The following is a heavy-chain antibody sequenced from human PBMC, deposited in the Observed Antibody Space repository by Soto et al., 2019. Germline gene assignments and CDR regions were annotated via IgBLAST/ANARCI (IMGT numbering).Heavy chain of an antibody. CDR2: IKSVTDGGTR. D-gene: IGHD3-16*01. J-gene: IGHJ4*02. CDR3: TSGRSTFGLDS. Sequence: GSLRLSCVVSTFTFSNAWMTWVRQAPGRGLEWIGRIKSVTDGGTRDYAAPVKGRFAISRDDSKNTLYLQMNSLKTEDTAVYYCTSGRSTFGLDSWGQGTLVTVSS. CDR1: TFTFSNAW. V-gene: IGHV3-15*01.